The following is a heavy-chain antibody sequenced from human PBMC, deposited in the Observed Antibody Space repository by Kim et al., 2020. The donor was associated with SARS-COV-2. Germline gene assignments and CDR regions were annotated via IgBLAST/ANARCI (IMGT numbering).Heavy chain of an antibody. Sequence: GGSLRLSCAASGFTFSSYAMSWVRQAPGKGLEWVSAISGSGGSTYYADSVKGRFTISRDNSKNTLSLQMNSLRAEDTAVYYCAKGLSRDGYNDDRMDVWCEGTTVTVST. CDR3: AKGLSRDGYNDDRMDV. J-gene: IGHJ6*04. CDR1: GFTFSSYA. V-gene: IGHV3-23*01. CDR2: ISGSGGST. D-gene: IGHD5-12*01.